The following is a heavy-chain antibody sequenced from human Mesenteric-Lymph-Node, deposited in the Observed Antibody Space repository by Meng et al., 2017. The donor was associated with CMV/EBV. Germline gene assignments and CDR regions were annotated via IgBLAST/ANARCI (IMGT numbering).Heavy chain of an antibody. V-gene: IGHV3-21*05. D-gene: IGHD3-9*01. CDR3: VRDFDWGFDY. Sequence: GESLKISCAASGFTVSSNYMSWVRQAPGKGLEAVGHISHSGSFIHYADFAEGRFTVSRDNTKNSLFLQMNSLRAEDTAVYYCVRDFDWGFDYWGRGTLVTVSS. J-gene: IGHJ4*02. CDR2: ISHSGSFI. CDR1: GFTVSSNY.